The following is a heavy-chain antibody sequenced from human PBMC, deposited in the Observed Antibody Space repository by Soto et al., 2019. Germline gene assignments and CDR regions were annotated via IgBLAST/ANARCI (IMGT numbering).Heavy chain of an antibody. CDR2: IYYSGST. Sequence: SETLSLTCTVSGGSISSYYWSWIRQPPGKGLEWIGYIYYSGSTNYNPSLKSRVTISVDTSKNQFSLKLSSVTAADTAVYYCATHIEARVVWFDPWGQGTLVTVSS. CDR1: GGSISSYY. CDR3: ATHIEARVVWFDP. J-gene: IGHJ5*02. V-gene: IGHV4-59*01. D-gene: IGHD6-6*01.